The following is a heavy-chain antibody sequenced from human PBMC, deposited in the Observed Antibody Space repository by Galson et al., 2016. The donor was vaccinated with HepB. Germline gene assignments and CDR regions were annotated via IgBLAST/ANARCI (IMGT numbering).Heavy chain of an antibody. D-gene: IGHD1-26*01. V-gene: IGHV4-39*01. CDR1: GGSISSGTYY. J-gene: IGHJ4*02. CDR3: ARNASEVGVFVPGTRRDYFDF. Sequence: SETLSLTCTVSGGSISSGTYYWGWIRQSPGKGLEWIGSIYNTWSTVYSPSLKSRVTISVDTSKNQVSLKLKSMTAADTAVYYCARNASEVGVFVPGTRRDYFDFWGQGTLVTVSP. CDR2: IYNTWST.